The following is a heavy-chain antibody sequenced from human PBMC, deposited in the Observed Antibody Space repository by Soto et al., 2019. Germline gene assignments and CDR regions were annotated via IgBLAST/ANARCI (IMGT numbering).Heavy chain of an antibody. CDR1: GFTFSGST. J-gene: IGHJ5*02. V-gene: IGHV3-73*02. CDR2: IRTKANRYAT. D-gene: IGHD3-16*01. CDR3: PRQVGNGFDP. Sequence: EVQLVESGGGLVQPGGSLKLSCAASGFTFSGSTIHWVRQASGKGPEWVGRIRTKANRYATVYAASAKGRFTISRDESKNTADLQMNSLRTEDTAMYFCPRQVGNGFDPWGQGTLVTVSS.